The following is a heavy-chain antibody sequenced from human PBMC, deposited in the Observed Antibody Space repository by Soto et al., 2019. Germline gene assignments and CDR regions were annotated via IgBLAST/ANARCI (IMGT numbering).Heavy chain of an antibody. V-gene: IGHV1-69*13. CDR2: IIPIFGTA. Sequence: SVKVSCKASGGTFSSYAISWVRQAPGQGLEWMGGIIPIFGTANYAQKFQGRVTITADESTSTAYMELSSLRSEDTAVYYCARVGGGSGNWFDPWGQATLVTVSS. J-gene: IGHJ5*02. CDR1: GGTFSSYA. D-gene: IGHD2-15*01. CDR3: ARVGGGSGNWFDP.